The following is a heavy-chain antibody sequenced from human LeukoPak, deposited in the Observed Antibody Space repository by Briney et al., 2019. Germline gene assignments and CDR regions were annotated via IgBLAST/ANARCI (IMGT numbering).Heavy chain of an antibody. V-gene: IGHV4-59*08. D-gene: IGHD6-13*01. CDR3: ARRSSSWKNWFDP. Sequence: SETLSLTCTVSGGSISSYYWSWIRQPPGKGLEWIGYVYSSGSTNYNPSVKSRVTISVDPSKNQFSLKLNSVTAADTAVYYCARRSSSWKNWFDPWGQGTLVTVSS. CDR1: GGSISSYY. J-gene: IGHJ5*02. CDR2: VYSSGST.